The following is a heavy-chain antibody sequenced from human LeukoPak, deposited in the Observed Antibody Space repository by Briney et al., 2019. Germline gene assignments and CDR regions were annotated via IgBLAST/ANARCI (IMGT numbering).Heavy chain of an antibody. D-gene: IGHD6-19*01. CDR3: AREVRAAVAGIYYGMDV. J-gene: IGHJ6*04. CDR1: GDSVSSNSAA. Sequence: SQTLSLTCAISGDSVSSNSAAWNWIRQSPSRGLEWLGRTYYRSKWYNDYAVSVKSRITINPDTSKNQFSLQLNSVTPEDTAVYYCAREVRAAVAGIYYGMDVWGKGTTVTVSS. V-gene: IGHV6-1*01. CDR2: TYYRSKWYN.